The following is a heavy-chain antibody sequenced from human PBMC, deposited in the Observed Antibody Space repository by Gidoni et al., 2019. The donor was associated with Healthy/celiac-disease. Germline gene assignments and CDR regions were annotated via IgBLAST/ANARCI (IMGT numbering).Heavy chain of an antibody. D-gene: IGHD5-12*01. V-gene: IGHV3-43*01. CDR1: GLTFDDYT. J-gene: IGHJ4*02. CDR3: AKDTGTRRDGYNYFDY. CDR2: ISWDGGST. Sequence: EVQLVESGGVVVQPGGSLRLSCAASGLTFDDYTMHWVRQAPGKGLEWVSLISWDGGSTYYADSVKGRFTISRDNSKNSLYLQMNSLRTEDTALYYCAKDTGTRRDGYNYFDYWGQGTLVTVSS.